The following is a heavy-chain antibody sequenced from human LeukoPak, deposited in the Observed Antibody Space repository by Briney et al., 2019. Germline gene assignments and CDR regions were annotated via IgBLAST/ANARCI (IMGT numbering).Heavy chain of an antibody. V-gene: IGHV4-34*01. CDR1: GGSFSGYY. CDR2: INHSGST. Sequence: PSETLSLTCAGYGGSFSGYYWSWIRQPPGKGLEWIGEINHSGSTNYNPSLKSRVTISVDTSKNQFSLKLSSVTAADTAVYYCAIRRGYSYGYGPWGQGTLVTVSS. CDR3: AIRRGYSYGYGP. J-gene: IGHJ4*02. D-gene: IGHD5-18*01.